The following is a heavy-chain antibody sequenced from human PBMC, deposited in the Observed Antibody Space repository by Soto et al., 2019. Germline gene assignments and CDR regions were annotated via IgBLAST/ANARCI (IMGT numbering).Heavy chain of an antibody. CDR2: ISSSGSTT. Sequence: DVQLVESGGGLVQPGGSLKLCCAASGFTFSSYEMVWVRQAPGKGLDWVSYISSSGSTTFYADSMKGRFTISRDNAKNSLHLPMDSLRVVDTAVYYCARNGGGLGVWGQGTTVTVSS. CDR1: GFTFSSYE. CDR3: ARNGGGLGV. D-gene: IGHD3-10*01. J-gene: IGHJ6*02. V-gene: IGHV3-48*03.